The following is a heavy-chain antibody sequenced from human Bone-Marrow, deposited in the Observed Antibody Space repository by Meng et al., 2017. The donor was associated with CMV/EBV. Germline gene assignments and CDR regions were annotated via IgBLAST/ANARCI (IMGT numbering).Heavy chain of an antibody. D-gene: IGHD2-2*01. V-gene: IGHV3-66*01. J-gene: IGHJ6*02. CDR3: ARDQIVVVPAALYGMDV. Sequence: LSLTCAASGFTVSTNYMTWVRQAPGKGLEWVSVIYSDGRAYYADSVKGRFTISRDNAKNSLYLQMNSLRAEDTAVYYCARDQIVVVPAALYGMDVWGQGTTVTVSS. CDR1: GFTVSTNY. CDR2: IYSDGRA.